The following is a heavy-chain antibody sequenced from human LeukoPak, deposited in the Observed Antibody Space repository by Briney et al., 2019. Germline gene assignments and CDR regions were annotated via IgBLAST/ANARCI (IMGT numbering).Heavy chain of an antibody. V-gene: IGHV3-7*01. J-gene: IGHJ5*02. CDR1: GFSFSSFW. D-gene: IGHD6-13*01. CDR2: IKENGNEQ. Sequence: GGSLRLSCEASGFSFSSFWMSWVRQAPGKGPEWVAHIKENGNEQYYAESVKGRFTISRDNPKNTLYLQMDSLRAEDTAVYYCAREARVAAAGTHWFDPWGQGTLVTVSS. CDR3: AREARVAAAGTHWFDP.